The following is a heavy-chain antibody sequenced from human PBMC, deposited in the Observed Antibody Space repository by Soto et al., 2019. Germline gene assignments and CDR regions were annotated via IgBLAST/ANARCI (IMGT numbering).Heavy chain of an antibody. CDR1: GYTFSNYY. D-gene: IGHD5-12*01. V-gene: IGHV1-46*01. J-gene: IGHJ4*02. CDR3: ARATRSGSPHFDH. CDR2: INPSGDST. Sequence: ASVKVSCKGSGYTFSNYYMHWVRQAPGQGLEWMGIINPSGDSTSYAQEFQGRVTMTRETSTSTLYMELSSLRSEDTAVYYCARATRSGSPHFDHWGQGTLVTVSS.